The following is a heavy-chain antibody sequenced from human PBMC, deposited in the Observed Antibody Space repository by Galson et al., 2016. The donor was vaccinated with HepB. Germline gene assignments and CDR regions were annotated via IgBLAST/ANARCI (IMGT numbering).Heavy chain of an antibody. CDR2: IGSRISNI. J-gene: IGHJ6*03. V-gene: IGHV3-48*02. CDR1: GFTFSDYS. Sequence: SLRLSCATSGFTFSDYSLNWVRQAPGKGLEWVSYIGSRISNIYYAESVKGRFTISKDNVKNSLILRMDSLRDEDTAVYYCTRESYYYYYYMDAWGKGTTVTVSS. CDR3: TRESYYYYYYMDA.